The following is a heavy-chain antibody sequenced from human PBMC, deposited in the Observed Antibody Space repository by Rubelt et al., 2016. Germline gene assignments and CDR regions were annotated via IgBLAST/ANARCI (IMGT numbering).Heavy chain of an antibody. Sequence: QVQLQASGPGLVKPSETLSLTCTVSGGSLSGYYWLWFRQPPGQGLEWIGYIYYSGSPNYNPALTLRFTLTVAQAKSQLFLKLGAVTAAERAVYYCARAPNRNDGLFDYWGQGTLVTVSS. J-gene: IGHJ4*02. CDR2: IYYSGSP. D-gene: IGHD1-1*01. CDR1: GGSLSGYY. V-gene: IGHV4-59*01. CDR3: ARAPNRNDGLFDY.